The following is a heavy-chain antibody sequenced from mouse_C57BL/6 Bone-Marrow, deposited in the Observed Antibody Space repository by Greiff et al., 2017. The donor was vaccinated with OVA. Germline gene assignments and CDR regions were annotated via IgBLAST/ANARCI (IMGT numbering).Heavy chain of an antibody. CDR3: AREGIYYYGSSPCDY. J-gene: IGHJ4*01. CDR1: GYTFTSYW. CDR2: IDPSDSYT. Sequence: QVQLQQPGAELVMPGASVKLSCKASGYTFTSYWMHWVKQRPGQGLEWIGEIDPSDSYTNYNQKFKGKSTLTVDKSSSTAYMQLSSLTSEDSAVYYCAREGIYYYGSSPCDYWGQGTSVTVSS. V-gene: IGHV1-69*01. D-gene: IGHD1-1*01.